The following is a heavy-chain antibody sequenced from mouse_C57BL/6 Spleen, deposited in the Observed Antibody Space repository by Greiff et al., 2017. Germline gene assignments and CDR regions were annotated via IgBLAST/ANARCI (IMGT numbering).Heavy chain of an antibody. CDR3: ARGLRRGYYFDY. V-gene: IGHV1-50*01. CDR1: GYTFTSYW. D-gene: IGHD2-2*01. CDR2: IDPSDSYT. J-gene: IGHJ2*01. Sequence: QVQLQQPGAELVKPGASVKLSCKASGYTFTSYWMQWVKQRPGQGLEWIGEIDPSDSYTNYNQKFKGKATLTVDTSSSTAYMQLRSLPSEDSAVDYCARGLRRGYYFDYWGQGTTLTVSS.